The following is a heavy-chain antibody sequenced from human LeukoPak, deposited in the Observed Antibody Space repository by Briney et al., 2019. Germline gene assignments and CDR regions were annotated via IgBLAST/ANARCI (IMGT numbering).Heavy chain of an antibody. Sequence: SVKVSCKASGGTFSSYAISWVRQAPGQGLEWMGRIIPIFGTANYAQKFQGRVTITTDESTSTAYMELSSLRSEDTAVYYCAGEQLAPIHYYYMDVWGKGTTVTVSS. J-gene: IGHJ6*03. CDR3: AGEQLAPIHYYYMDV. D-gene: IGHD6-6*01. CDR2: IIPIFGTA. CDR1: GGTFSSYA. V-gene: IGHV1-69*05.